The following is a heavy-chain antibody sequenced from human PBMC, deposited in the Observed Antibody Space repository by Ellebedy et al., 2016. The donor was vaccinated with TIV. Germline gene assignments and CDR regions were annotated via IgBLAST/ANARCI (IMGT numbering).Heavy chain of an antibody. Sequence: GGSLRLSCAASGFMFSDHYMNWIRQTPGKGLEWLSYISGSSGDTNYADSVRGRFTISRDNAKNSLYLQMNSLRAEDTAVYYCVRTARIADYWGQGTLVTVSS. J-gene: IGHJ4*02. CDR2: ISGSSGDT. V-gene: IGHV3-11*06. D-gene: IGHD2-21*02. CDR1: GFMFSDHY. CDR3: VRTARIADY.